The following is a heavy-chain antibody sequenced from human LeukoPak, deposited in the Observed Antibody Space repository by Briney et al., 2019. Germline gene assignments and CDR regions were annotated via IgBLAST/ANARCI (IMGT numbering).Heavy chain of an antibody. V-gene: IGHV4-59*08. CDR2: IYYSGST. CDR3: ARHHAWELLPHFDY. Sequence: KASETLSLTCTVSGVSISSYYWSWIRQPPGKGLEWIGYIYYSGSTNYNPSLKSRVTISVDTSKNQFSLKLSSVTAADTAVYYCARHHAWELLPHFDYWGQGTLVTVSS. D-gene: IGHD1-26*01. J-gene: IGHJ4*02. CDR1: GVSISSYY.